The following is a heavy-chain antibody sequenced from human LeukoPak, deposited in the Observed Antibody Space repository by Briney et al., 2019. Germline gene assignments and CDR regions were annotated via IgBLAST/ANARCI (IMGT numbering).Heavy chain of an antibody. CDR2: FSLDSDNV. V-gene: IGHV3-9*01. CDR3: TKDMDPGVINV. Sequence: GGSLRLSCGASGFTFHEKYAMHWVRQAPGKGLEWVSGFSLDSDNVGYADSVRGRFTVSRDRAKNSLYLQMNYLRPEDTALYFCTKDMDPGVINVWGQGTTVIVSS. CDR1: GFTFHEKYA. D-gene: IGHD3-10*01. J-gene: IGHJ6*02.